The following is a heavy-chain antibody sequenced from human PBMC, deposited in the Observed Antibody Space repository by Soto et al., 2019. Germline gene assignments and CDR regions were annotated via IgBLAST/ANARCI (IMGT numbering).Heavy chain of an antibody. D-gene: IGHD3-10*01. CDR3: TRSGGVNVSGDS. CDR1: GFTFSGSA. Sequence: EVQLVESGGGLVQPGGSLKLSCAASGFTFSGSAMHWVRQASGKGLEWVGRIRSKANSYATAYAASVKGRFTISRDDLKITAYLQMNSLITEDTAVYFCTRSGGVNVSGDSWGQGTLVTVSS. CDR2: IRSKANSYAT. V-gene: IGHV3-73*02. J-gene: IGHJ4*02.